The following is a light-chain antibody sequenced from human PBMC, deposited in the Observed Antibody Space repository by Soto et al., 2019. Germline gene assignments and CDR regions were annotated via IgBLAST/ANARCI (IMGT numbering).Light chain of an antibody. CDR1: QSVSSSY. V-gene: IGKV3-20*01. CDR3: QQYGSSPLLT. Sequence: EIVFTQSPGTLSLPPGERATLSCRASQSVSSSYLAWYQQKPGQAPRLLIYGASSRATGIPDRFSGSGSGTDFTLTISRLEPEDFAVYYCQQYGSSPLLTFGGGTKVDIK. J-gene: IGKJ4*01. CDR2: GAS.